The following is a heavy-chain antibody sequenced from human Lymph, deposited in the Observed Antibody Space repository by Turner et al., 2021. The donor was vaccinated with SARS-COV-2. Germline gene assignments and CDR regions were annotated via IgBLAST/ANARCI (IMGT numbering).Heavy chain of an antibody. CDR3: ARETVNNWVDP. CDR2: IYDRGST. CDR1: GGSMNSNY. D-gene: IGHD2-21*02. Sequence: QVQLQEAGPRLVKPLETLSLTCTVSGGSMNSNYWSWIRQLPGQRLEWIGYIYDRGSTNYNTSLKSRVTISVDTSKNQFSLKLISVTAADTAIYYCARETVNNWVDPWGQGILVTVSS. V-gene: IGHV4-59*01. J-gene: IGHJ5*02.